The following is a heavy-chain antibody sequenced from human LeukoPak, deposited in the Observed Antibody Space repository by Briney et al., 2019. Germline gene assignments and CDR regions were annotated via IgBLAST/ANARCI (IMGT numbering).Heavy chain of an antibody. CDR1: GGSITSYF. CDR3: ARDRLFGSGHRYFDY. J-gene: IGHJ4*02. D-gene: IGHD3-22*01. Sequence: SETLSLTCTVSGGSITSYFWSWIRQPAGKGLEWIGRIYTSGSTNYNPSLKSRVTMSVDTSKNQFSLKLSSATAADTAVYYCARDRLFGSGHRYFDYWGQGTLVTVSS. CDR2: IYTSGST. V-gene: IGHV4-4*07.